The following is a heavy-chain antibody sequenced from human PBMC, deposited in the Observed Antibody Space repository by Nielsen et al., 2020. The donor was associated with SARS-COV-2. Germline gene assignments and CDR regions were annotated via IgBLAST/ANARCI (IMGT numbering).Heavy chain of an antibody. D-gene: IGHD6-13*01. Sequence: GKSLKISCPASGFTFSAYAMSWVRQAPGKGLEWVSALSGRGGTHYADFVKGRFTTSTDTSRTTLYLQMTSLRAEDTAIYYCARSTPYGTTWYGALDSWGQGTLVSVSS. V-gene: IGHV3-23*01. CDR1: GFTFSAYA. J-gene: IGHJ4*02. CDR3: ARSTPYGTTWYGALDS. CDR2: LSGRGGT.